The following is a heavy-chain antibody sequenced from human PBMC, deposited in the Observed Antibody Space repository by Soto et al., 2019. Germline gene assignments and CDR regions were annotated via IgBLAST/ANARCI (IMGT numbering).Heavy chain of an antibody. D-gene: IGHD1-26*01. J-gene: IGHJ4*02. V-gene: IGHV3-33*01. CDR1: GFTFSSYG. Sequence: QVQLVESGGGVVQPGRSLRLSCAASGFTFSSYGMHWVRQAPGKGLEWVAVIWYDGSNKYYADSVKGRFTISRDNSKNTLYLQMNSLRAEDTAVYYCARDRWKWGSSAWPETGYWGQGTLVTVSS. CDR3: ARDRWKWGSSAWPETGY. CDR2: IWYDGSNK.